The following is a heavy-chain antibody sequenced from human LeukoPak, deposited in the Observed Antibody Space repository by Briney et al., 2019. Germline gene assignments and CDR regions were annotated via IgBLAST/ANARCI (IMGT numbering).Heavy chain of an antibody. V-gene: IGHV3-23*01. CDR2: ISGSGGST. CDR3: AKLNYYDSSGYYTGRGHFDY. CDR1: GFTFSSYA. Sequence: PGGSLRLSCAASGFTFSSYAMSWVRQAPGKGLEWVSAISGSGGSTYYADSVKGRFTISRDKSKNTLYLQINSLRAEDTAVYYCAKLNYYDSSGYYTGRGHFDYWGQGTLVTVSS. J-gene: IGHJ4*02. D-gene: IGHD3-22*01.